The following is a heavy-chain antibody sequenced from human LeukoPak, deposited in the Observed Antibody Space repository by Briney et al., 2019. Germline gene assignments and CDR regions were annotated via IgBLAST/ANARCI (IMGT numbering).Heavy chain of an antibody. CDR3: ARAEDIVVVPAAMCAFDI. Sequence: GSLRLSCAASGFTFSSYAMHWVRQAPGKGLEWVAVISYDGSNKYYADSVKGRFTISRDNSKNTLYLQMNSLRAEDTAVYYCARAEDIVVVPAAMCAFDIWGQGTMVTVSS. D-gene: IGHD2-2*01. V-gene: IGHV3-30*04. J-gene: IGHJ3*02. CDR2: ISYDGSNK. CDR1: GFTFSSYA.